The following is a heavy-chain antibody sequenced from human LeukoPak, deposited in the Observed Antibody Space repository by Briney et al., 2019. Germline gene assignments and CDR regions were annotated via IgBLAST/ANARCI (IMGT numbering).Heavy chain of an antibody. CDR1: GFTFSSSW. J-gene: IGHJ4*02. CDR2: IKQDGSEK. V-gene: IGHV3-7*03. CDR3: AKSGFGDFDY. Sequence: GGSLRLSCAASGFTFSSSWMSWVRQAPGKGLEWVANIKQDGSEKNYVDSVKGRFTISRDNSKNTLYLQMNSLRAEDTAVYYCAKSGFGDFDYWGQGTLVTVSS. D-gene: IGHD3-10*01.